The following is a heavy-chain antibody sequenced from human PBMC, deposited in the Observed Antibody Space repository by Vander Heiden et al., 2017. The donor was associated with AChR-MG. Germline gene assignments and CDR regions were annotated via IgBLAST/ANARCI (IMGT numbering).Heavy chain of an antibody. CDR1: GFTFSDSH. J-gene: IGHJ6*02. CDR2: ISSSGSTI. D-gene: IGHD2-2*01. CDR3: ARDVGRGYCSSTSCLYGMDV. V-gene: IGHV3-11*01. Sequence: QVQLVESGGGLVKPGGSLRLSCAASGFTFSDSHMSGIRQAPGKGLEWVSYISSSGSTIYYADSVKGRFTISRDNAKNSLYLQMNSLRAEDTAVYYCARDVGRGYCSSTSCLYGMDVWGQGTTVTVSS.